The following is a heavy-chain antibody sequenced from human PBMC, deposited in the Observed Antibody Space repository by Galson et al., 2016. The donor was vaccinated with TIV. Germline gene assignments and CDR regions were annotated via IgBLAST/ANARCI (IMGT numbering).Heavy chain of an antibody. D-gene: IGHD1-1*01. CDR2: IYPGDSDT. J-gene: IGHJ6*02. CDR3: ARRGREETNEGGLDV. V-gene: IGHV5-51*01. Sequence: QSGAEVKKPGESLKISCKGSGYSFTGSWIDWVRQVPGKGLEWMGVIYPGDSDTKYSPAFHGHVTISGDTSISTAFLEWSSLKASDTAIYSCARRGREETNEGGLDVWGQGTTVTVSS. CDR1: GYSFTGSW.